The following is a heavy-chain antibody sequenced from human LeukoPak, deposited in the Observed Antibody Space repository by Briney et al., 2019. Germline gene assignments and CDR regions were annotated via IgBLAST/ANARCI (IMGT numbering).Heavy chain of an antibody. V-gene: IGHV4-4*02. CDR1: GGSISSSNW. J-gene: IGHJ5*02. Sequence: SETLSLTCAVSGGSISSSNWWSWVRQPPGKGLEWIGYIYHSGSTYYNPSLKSRVTISVDRSKNQFSLKLSSVTAADTAVYYCARGWGYCSSTSCRTKWNWFDPWGQGTLVTVSS. CDR3: ARGWGYCSSTSCRTKWNWFDP. CDR2: IYHSGST. D-gene: IGHD2-2*01.